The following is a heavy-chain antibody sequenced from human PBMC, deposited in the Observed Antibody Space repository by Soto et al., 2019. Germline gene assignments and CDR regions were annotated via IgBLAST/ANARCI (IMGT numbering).Heavy chain of an antibody. D-gene: IGHD3-10*01. CDR1: GGSIRNYY. Sequence: PSETLSPTCTFSGGSIRNYYWSWIRQPPGKRLEWIGYIYYSGSTNYNPSLKSRVTISVDTSKNQLSLKLSSVTAADTAVYYCATGGGRFNYGMDVWGQGTTVTVSS. CDR3: ATGGGRFNYGMDV. CDR2: IYYSGST. J-gene: IGHJ6*02. V-gene: IGHV4-59*01.